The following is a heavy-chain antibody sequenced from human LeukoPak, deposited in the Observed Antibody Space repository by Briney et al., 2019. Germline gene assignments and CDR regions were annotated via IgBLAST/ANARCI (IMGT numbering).Heavy chain of an antibody. V-gene: IGHV3-7*01. D-gene: IGHD7-27*01. CDR2: IKEDGSAI. J-gene: IGHJ6*02. CDR1: GFTFSESW. Sequence: PGGSLRLSCAASGFTFSESWMSWVRQAPGKWLEWVAYIKEDGSAIDYVDSVKGRFTISRDNAKNSLYLGMNSLTAEDTAVYYCATYANWVAGDVWGQGTTVSVSS. CDR3: ATYANWVAGDV.